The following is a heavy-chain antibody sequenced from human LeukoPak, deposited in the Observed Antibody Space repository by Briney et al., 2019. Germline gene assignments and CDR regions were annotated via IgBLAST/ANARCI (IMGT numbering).Heavy chain of an antibody. CDR1: GYTFTSYD. CDR2: MNPNSGNT. Sequence: ASVKVSCKASGYTFTSYDINWVRQATGQGLEWMGWMNPNSGNTGYAQKFQGRVTITADESTSTAYMELSSLRSEDTAVYYCARPYGSGSQHFNYWGQGTLVTVSS. D-gene: IGHD3-10*01. J-gene: IGHJ4*02. CDR3: ARPYGSGSQHFNY. V-gene: IGHV1-8*01.